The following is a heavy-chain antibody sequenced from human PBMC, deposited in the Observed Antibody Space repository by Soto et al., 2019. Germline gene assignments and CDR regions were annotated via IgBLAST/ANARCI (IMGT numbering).Heavy chain of an antibody. D-gene: IGHD3-3*01. J-gene: IGHJ5*02. Sequence: QITLKESGPARVKPTQTLTLTCTFSGFSLTTSGVGVGWIRQPPGKALEWLAVIYWDDDKRYSPSLQTRLTITKDTSKNEVVLTMINMDPVDTATYYCVESPWCGYKAWFDPWGPGTLVTVSS. V-gene: IGHV2-5*02. CDR2: IYWDDDK. CDR3: VESPWCGYKAWFDP. CDR1: GFSLTTSGVG.